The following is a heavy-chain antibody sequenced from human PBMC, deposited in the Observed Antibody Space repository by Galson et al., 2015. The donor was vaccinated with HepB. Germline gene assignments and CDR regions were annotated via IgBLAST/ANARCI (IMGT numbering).Heavy chain of an antibody. J-gene: IGHJ4*02. CDR2: ISYHGSSI. D-gene: IGHD2-8*01. CDR1: GFTFSSYA. CDR3: AWDNGANFGSALANY. V-gene: IGHV3-30-3*01. Sequence: SLRLSCAASGFTFSSYAMHWVRQAPGKGLEWVAVISYHGSSIDYADSVKGRFTISRDNSKSTLYLQMNSLRTEDTAIYYCAWDNGANFGSALANYWGQGTLVTVSS.